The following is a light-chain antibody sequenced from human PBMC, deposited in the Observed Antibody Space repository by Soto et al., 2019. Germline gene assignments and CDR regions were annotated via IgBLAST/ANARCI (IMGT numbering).Light chain of an antibody. Sequence: EIVLTQSPGTLSLSPGQRATFSCRASQSVNSRYLAWYQEKPGQAPRLPIYGASSRATGIPDRFSGSGSGTDFTLTISRLEPEDFAVYYCHYYDDSPPFPFGPGTKLDIK. CDR2: GAS. CDR1: QSVNSRY. J-gene: IGKJ3*01. CDR3: HYYDDSPPFP. V-gene: IGKV3-20*01.